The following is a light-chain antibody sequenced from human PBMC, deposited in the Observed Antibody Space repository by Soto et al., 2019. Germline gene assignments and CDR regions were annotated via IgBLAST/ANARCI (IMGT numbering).Light chain of an antibody. CDR1: QSISSY. CDR2: DAS. J-gene: IGKJ1*01. V-gene: IGKV1-39*01. Sequence: DIQMTQSPSSLSASVGDRFTITFRASQSISSYLNWYQQKPGKAPKLLIYDASALPRGVPSRFSGSASGTDFTLTISSLQPEDSATYYCQQTYSNPRTFGQGTKVDIK. CDR3: QQTYSNPRT.